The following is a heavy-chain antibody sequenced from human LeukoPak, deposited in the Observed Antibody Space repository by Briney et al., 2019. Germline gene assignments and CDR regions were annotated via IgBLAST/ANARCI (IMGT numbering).Heavy chain of an antibody. CDR1: GGTFSSYA. CDR3: ARVKSGDDILTGYYTAEYNWFDP. J-gene: IGHJ5*02. V-gene: IGHV1-69*01. Sequence: ASVKVSCKASGGTFSSYAISWVRQAPGQGLEWMGGNIPLFGTANYAQNFQGRVTITADESTSTAYMELSSLRSEDTAVYYCARVKSGDDILTGYYTAEYNWFDPCGQGTLVTVSS. CDR2: NIPLFGTA. D-gene: IGHD3-9*01.